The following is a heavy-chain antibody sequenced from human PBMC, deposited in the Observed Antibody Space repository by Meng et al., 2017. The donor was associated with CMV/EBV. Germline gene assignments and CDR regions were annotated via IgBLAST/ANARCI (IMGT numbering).Heavy chain of an antibody. Sequence: GESLKISCAASGFTFSDYYMSWIRQAPGKGLEWVSYISSSGSTIYYADSVKGRFTISRDNAKNSLYLKMNSLRAEDTAVYYCARDKTYYYDSSGLLGGWGQGTLVTVSS. CDR3: ARDKTYYYDSSGLLGG. D-gene: IGHD3-22*01. CDR2: ISSSGSTI. J-gene: IGHJ4*02. CDR1: GFTFSDYY. V-gene: IGHV3-11*04.